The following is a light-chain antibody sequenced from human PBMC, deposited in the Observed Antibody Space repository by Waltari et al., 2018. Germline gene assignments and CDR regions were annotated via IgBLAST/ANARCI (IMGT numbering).Light chain of an antibody. Sequence: IQMTQSPSSLSASVGARVTITCRASQTIRTFLNWYQQIPGKAPKLLIYVASTLQSGVPSRFSGSGSGTDFSLTISSLQPEDFATYYCQQSYTTAYTFGQGTKLEIK. CDR2: VAS. J-gene: IGKJ2*01. CDR1: QTIRTF. CDR3: QQSYTTAYT. V-gene: IGKV1-39*01.